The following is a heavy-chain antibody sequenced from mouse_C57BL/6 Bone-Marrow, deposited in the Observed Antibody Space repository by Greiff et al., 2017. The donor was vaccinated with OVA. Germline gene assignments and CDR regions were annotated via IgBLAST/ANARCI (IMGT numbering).Heavy chain of an antibody. V-gene: IGHV5-12*01. J-gene: IGHJ3*01. Sequence: EVQLVESGGGLVQPGGSLKLSCAASGFTFSDYYMYWVRQTPEKRLEWVAYISNGGGSTYYPDTVKGRFTISRDNAKNTLYLQMSRLKSEDTAMYYCARHVLPGGFAYWGQGTLVTVSA. D-gene: IGHD2-1*01. CDR2: ISNGGGST. CDR1: GFTFSDYY. CDR3: ARHVLPGGFAY.